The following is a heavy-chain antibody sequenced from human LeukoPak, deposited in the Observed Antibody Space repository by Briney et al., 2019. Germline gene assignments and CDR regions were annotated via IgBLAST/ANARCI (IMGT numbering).Heavy chain of an antibody. CDR3: ARHDGYYYESSGYFV. D-gene: IGHD3-22*01. CDR1: GYSFSTYW. CDR2: IYGGDSET. J-gene: IGHJ4*02. V-gene: IGHV5-51*01. Sequence: GESLKISCEGSGYSFSTYWIGWVRQMPGKGLEWMGIIYGGDSETKYSPSFQGQVTISVDKSISTAYLQWSSLKASDTAIYYCARHDGYYYESSGYFVWGQGTLVTVAS.